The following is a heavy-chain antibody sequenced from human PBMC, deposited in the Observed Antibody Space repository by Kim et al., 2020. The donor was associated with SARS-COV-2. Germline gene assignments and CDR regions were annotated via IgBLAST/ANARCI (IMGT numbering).Heavy chain of an antibody. D-gene: IGHD3-10*01. CDR1: GGTFSSYA. V-gene: IGHV1-69*04. J-gene: IGHJ3*02. CDR2: IIPILGIA. CDR3: ARLNRITMEREAFDI. Sequence: SVKVSCKASGGTFSSYAISWVRQAPGQGLEWMGRIIPILGIANYAQKFQGRVTITADKSTSTAYMELSSLRSEDTAVYYCARLNRITMEREAFDIWGQGTMVTVSS.